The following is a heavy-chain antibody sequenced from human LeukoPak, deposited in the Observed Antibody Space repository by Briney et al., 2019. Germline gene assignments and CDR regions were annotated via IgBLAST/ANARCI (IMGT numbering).Heavy chain of an antibody. J-gene: IGHJ4*02. D-gene: IGHD3-16*01. CDR2: IKEDGSEQ. Sequence: GGSLRLSCAASGLLFRNHWMTWVRQAPGKGLEGVASIKEDGSEQYYVDSVKGRFTISRDNDKNSVYLQMSSLRPGDTAVHYWARVAGPVKLCFDYWGQGTLATVSS. V-gene: IGHV3-7*03. CDR3: ARVAGPVKLCFDY. CDR1: GLLFRNHW.